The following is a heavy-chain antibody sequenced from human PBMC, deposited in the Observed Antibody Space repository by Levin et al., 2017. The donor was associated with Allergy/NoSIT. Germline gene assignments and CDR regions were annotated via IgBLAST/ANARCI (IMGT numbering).Heavy chain of an antibody. Sequence: GGSLRLSCAASTFSFSTYWMTWVRQAPGKGLQWLASINQDGSEKFYVDSVKGRFTISRDNAKNSLYVQMNSLRAEDTAVYYCARAVYCSSTNGYPAGYWGQGTMVTVSS. V-gene: IGHV3-7*04. CDR2: INQDGSEK. CDR3: ARAVYCSSTNGYPAGY. J-gene: IGHJ4*02. D-gene: IGHD2-2*01. CDR1: TFSFSTYW.